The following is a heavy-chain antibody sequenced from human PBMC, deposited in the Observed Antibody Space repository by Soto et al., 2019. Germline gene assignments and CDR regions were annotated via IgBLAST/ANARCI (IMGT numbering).Heavy chain of an antibody. Sequence: QVQLVQSGAEVKKPGASVKVSCKASGYTFTSYGISWVRQAPGQGLEWMGWISAYNGNTNYAQKLQGRVIMSTDTSTSTAYMELRCLRSYDTAVYYCASLYDFWSGPDDAFDIWGQGTMVTVSS. CDR3: ASLYDFWSGPDDAFDI. CDR1: GYTFTSYG. D-gene: IGHD3-3*01. CDR2: ISAYNGNT. J-gene: IGHJ3*02. V-gene: IGHV1-18*01.